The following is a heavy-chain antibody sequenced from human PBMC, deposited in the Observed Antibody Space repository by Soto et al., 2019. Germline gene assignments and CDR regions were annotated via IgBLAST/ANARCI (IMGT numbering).Heavy chain of an antibody. CDR1: GFTFSPYA. CDR3: ARLRVIGPLERATHY. CDR2: ISGSGVTT. J-gene: IGHJ4*02. V-gene: IGHV3-23*01. Sequence: PGGSLRLSCAASGFTFSPYAMSWVRQAPGKGLEWVSVISGSGVTTYYADSVKGRFTISRDNSKNTLYLQMNGLRAEDTAVYYCARLRVIGPLERATHYPGPGTLVTLS. D-gene: IGHD1-1*01.